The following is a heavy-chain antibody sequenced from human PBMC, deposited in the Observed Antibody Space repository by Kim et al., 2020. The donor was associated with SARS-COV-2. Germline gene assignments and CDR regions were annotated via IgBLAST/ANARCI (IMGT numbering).Heavy chain of an antibody. CDR1: GFTFSSYW. CDR2: IKQDGSEK. Sequence: GGSLRLSCAASGFTFSSYWMSWVRQAPGKGLEWVANIKQDGSEKYYVDSVKGRFTISRDNAKNSLYLQMNSLRAEDTAVYYCARDSYYYDSSGYWNYWGQATLVTVSS. J-gene: IGHJ4*02. D-gene: IGHD3-22*01. V-gene: IGHV3-7*01. CDR3: ARDSYYYDSSGYWNY.